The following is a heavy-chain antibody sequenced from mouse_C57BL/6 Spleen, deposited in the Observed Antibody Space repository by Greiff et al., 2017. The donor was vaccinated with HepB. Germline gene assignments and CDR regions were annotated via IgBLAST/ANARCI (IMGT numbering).Heavy chain of an antibody. D-gene: IGHD1-1*01. Sequence: EVQLQESGPGLVKPSQSLSLTCSVTGYSITSGYYWNWIRQFPGNKLEWMGYISYDGSNNYNPSLKNRISITRDTAKNQFFLKLNSVTTEDTATYYCARVYYGSSYDYFDYWGQGTTLTVSS. J-gene: IGHJ2*01. CDR1: GYSITSGYY. CDR2: ISYDGSN. V-gene: IGHV3-6*01. CDR3: ARVYYGSSYDYFDY.